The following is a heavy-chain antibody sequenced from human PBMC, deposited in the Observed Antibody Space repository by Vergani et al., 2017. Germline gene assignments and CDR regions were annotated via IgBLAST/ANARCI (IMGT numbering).Heavy chain of an antibody. J-gene: IGHJ5*02. CDR3: AREFDP. V-gene: IGHV1-18*01. CDR2: INTNNGNS. CDR1: GYTFTTYG. Sequence: QVQLVQSGAEVKKPGASVTVSCKTSGYTFTTYGISWVRQAPGQGLEWMGWINTNNGNSKYAQSLQGRVTMTTDTSRSTAYMELSSLRSEDTAVYYCAREFDPWGQGTLVTVSS.